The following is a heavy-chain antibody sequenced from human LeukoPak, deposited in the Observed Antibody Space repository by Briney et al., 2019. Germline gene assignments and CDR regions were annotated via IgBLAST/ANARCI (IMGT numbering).Heavy chain of an antibody. D-gene: IGHD6-13*01. J-gene: IGHJ4*02. CDR3: ARSMAAADY. V-gene: IGHV3-33*01. CDR2: IWYDGSNK. CDR1: GFTFSTHG. Sequence: GGSLRLSCGASGFTFSTHGMQWVRQAPGKGLEWVAVIWYDGSNKYYADSVKGRFTVSRDNSKNTLYLQMNSLRAEDTAVYYCARSMAAADYWGQGTLVTVSS.